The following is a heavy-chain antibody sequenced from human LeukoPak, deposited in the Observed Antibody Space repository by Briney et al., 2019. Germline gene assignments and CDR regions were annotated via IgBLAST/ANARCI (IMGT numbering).Heavy chain of an antibody. Sequence: SETLSLTCAVYGGSFRGYYWSWIRQPPGKGLEWIGEINHSGSTNYNPSLKSRVTISVDTSKNQFSLKLGSVTAADTAVYYCARGFLIVRRWFDPWGQGTLVTVSS. D-gene: IGHD2-15*01. J-gene: IGHJ5*02. CDR3: ARGFLIVRRWFDP. CDR2: INHSGST. V-gene: IGHV4-34*01. CDR1: GGSFRGYY.